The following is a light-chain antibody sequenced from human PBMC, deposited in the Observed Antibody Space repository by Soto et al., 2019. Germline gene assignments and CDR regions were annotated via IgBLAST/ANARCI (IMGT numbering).Light chain of an antibody. V-gene: IGKV1-5*03. CDR3: QHYNSYSEA. CDR1: QTISSW. J-gene: IGKJ1*01. CDR2: KAS. Sequence: DIQMTQSPSTLSGSVGDRVTITCRASQTISSWLAWYQQKPGKAPKLLIYKASTLKSGVPSRFRGSASGTEFPLTISSLQPDDFATYYCQHYNSYSEAFGQGTKVDIK.